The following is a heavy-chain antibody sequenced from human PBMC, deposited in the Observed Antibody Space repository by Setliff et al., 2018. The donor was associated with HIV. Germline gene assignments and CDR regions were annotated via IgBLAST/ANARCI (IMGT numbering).Heavy chain of an antibody. CDR2: INPNVGGT. V-gene: IGHV1-2*02. CDR1: GYTFTGYY. D-gene: IGHD2-8*01. CDR3: ARRGVGTSDAFDL. J-gene: IGHJ3*01. Sequence: ASVKVSCKGSGYTFTGYYVHWVRLAPGQGLEWMGWINPNVGGTTYAQKFQGRVTMTRDTSINTAYMDLGRLRSDDTAVYYCARRGVGTSDAFDLWGQGTMVTVSS.